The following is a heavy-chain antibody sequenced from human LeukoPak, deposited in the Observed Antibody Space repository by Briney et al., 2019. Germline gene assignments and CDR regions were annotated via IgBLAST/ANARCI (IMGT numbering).Heavy chain of an antibody. CDR2: FTWNSGSI. J-gene: IGHJ4*02. D-gene: IGHD3-10*01. Sequence: GGSLRLSCAASGFTFDDYAMHWVRQAPGKGLEWVSGFTWNSGSIGYADSVKGRFTTSRDNAKNSLYLQMNSLRAEDTAVYYCAREYYGSGTLPAGIDYWGQGTLVTVSS. CDR3: AREYYGSGTLPAGIDY. CDR1: GFTFDDYA. V-gene: IGHV3-9*01.